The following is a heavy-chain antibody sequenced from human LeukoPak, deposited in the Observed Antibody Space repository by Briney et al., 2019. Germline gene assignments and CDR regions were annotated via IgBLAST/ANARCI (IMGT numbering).Heavy chain of an antibody. D-gene: IGHD5-18*01. J-gene: IGHJ4*02. CDR1: GFTFDDYG. Sequence: GGSLRLSCAASGFTFDDYGMSWVRQAPGKGLEWVSGINWNGGSTGYADSVKGRFTISRDNAKNSLYLQMNSLRAEDTALYYCARQIGYSYGYGGDYWGQGTLVTVSS. V-gene: IGHV3-20*04. CDR3: ARQIGYSYGYGGDY. CDR2: INWNGGST.